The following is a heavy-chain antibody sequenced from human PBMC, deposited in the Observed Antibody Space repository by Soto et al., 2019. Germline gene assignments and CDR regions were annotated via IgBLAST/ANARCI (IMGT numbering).Heavy chain of an antibody. CDR2: IWYDGSNK. CDR3: AREDIVVVPADYGMDV. D-gene: IGHD2-2*01. Sequence: ESGGGVVQPGRSLRLSCAASGFTFSSYGMHWVRQAPGKGLEWVAVIWYDGSNKYYADSVKGRFTISRDNSKNTLYLQMNSLRAEDTAVYYCAREDIVVVPADYGMDVWGQGTTVTVSS. V-gene: IGHV3-33*01. CDR1: GFTFSSYG. J-gene: IGHJ6*02.